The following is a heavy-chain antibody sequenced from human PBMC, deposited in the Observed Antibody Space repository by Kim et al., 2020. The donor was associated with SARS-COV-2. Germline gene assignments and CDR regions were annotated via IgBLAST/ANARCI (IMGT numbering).Heavy chain of an antibody. J-gene: IGHJ4*02. V-gene: IGHV3-33*01. D-gene: IGHD3-10*01. Sequence: YYADSVKGRFTISRDNSKNTVYLQMNSLRAEDTAVYYCAREGGFGESGLDYWGQGTLVTVSS. CDR3: AREGGFGESGLDY.